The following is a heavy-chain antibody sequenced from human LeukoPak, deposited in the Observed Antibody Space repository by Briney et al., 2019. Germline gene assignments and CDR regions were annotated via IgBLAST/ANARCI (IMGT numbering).Heavy chain of an antibody. D-gene: IGHD3-10*01. CDR1: GDSVSSNSAA. CDR2: TYYRSKWYN. Sequence: SQTLSLTCAISGDSVSSNSAAWNWIRQSPSRGIEWLGRTYYRSKWYNDYAISVKSRITINPDTSKNQFSLQLNSVTPEDTAVYYCARGEYASGFYYYYGMDVWGQGTTVTVSS. J-gene: IGHJ6*02. CDR3: ARGEYASGFYYYYGMDV. V-gene: IGHV6-1*01.